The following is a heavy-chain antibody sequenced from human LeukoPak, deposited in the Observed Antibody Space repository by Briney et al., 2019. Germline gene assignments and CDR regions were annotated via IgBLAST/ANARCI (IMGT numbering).Heavy chain of an antibody. D-gene: IGHD3-16*01. J-gene: IGHJ3*02. V-gene: IGHV3-53*01. CDR2: IYSGGST. CDR1: GFTLSSNY. Sequence: GGSLRLSCAASGFTLSSNYMSCVRQAAGGGLEWVSVIYSGGSTYYAESVKRRFTITRNTSKNALYLQMNSRRAEDTAVYYWARDRKYGGGANGFDIWGQGTMVTVSS. CDR3: ARDRKYGGGANGFDI.